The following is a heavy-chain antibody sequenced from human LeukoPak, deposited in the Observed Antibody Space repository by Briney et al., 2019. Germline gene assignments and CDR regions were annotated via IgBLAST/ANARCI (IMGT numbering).Heavy chain of an antibody. J-gene: IGHJ6*02. CDR1: GFTFNIYA. CDR3: AKDQEGYDILTGYYYYGMDV. V-gene: IGHV3-23*01. Sequence: PGGSLRLSCAASGFTFNIYAMSWVRQAPGKGLVWFSTIRGTDGYTYYADSVKGRFTISRDNSKNTLYLQMNSLRAEDTALYYCAKDQEGYDILTGYYYYGMDVWGQGTTVTVSS. CDR2: IRGTDGYT. D-gene: IGHD3-9*01.